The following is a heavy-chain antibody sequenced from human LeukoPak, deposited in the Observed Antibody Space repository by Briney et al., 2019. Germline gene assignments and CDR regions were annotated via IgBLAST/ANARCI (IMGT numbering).Heavy chain of an antibody. CDR3: ARGRCCYGSGSSLKPQGVWFDP. J-gene: IGHJ5*02. D-gene: IGHD3-10*01. V-gene: IGHV4-34*01. Sequence: PSETLSLTCAVYGGSFSGYYWSWIRQPPGKGLEWIGEINHSGSTNYNPSLKSRVTISVDTSKNQFSLKLSSVTAADTAVYYCARGRCCYGSGSSLKPQGVWFDPWCQGTLVTVSS. CDR2: INHSGST. CDR1: GGSFSGYY.